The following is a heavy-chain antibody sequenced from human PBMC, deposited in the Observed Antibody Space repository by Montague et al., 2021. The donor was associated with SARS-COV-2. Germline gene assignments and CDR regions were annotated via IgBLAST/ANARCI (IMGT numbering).Heavy chain of an antibody. CDR2: INHSGST. V-gene: IGHV4-34*01. CDR3: AGVRQWLVPFDY. CDR1: GGSFSGYY. Sequence: SETLSLTCAVYGGSFSGYYWNWIRQPPGKGLEWIGEINHSGSTNYNPSLKSRVTMSVDTSKNQFSLKLSSVTAADTAVYYCAGVRQWLVPFDYWGQGTLVTVSS. J-gene: IGHJ4*02. D-gene: IGHD6-19*01.